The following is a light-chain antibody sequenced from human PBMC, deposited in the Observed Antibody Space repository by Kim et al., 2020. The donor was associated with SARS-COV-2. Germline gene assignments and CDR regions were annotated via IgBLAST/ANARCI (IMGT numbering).Light chain of an antibody. J-gene: IGKJ2*02. CDR1: QDIKNY. Sequence: GDRVTITCQASQDIKNYLNWYQQKPGKAPKLLIYDASNLKTGVPSRFSGSGSGTDFTFTITSLQPEDIATYYCQQFENLPRTFGQGTKL. CDR3: QQFENLPRT. V-gene: IGKV1-33*01. CDR2: DAS.